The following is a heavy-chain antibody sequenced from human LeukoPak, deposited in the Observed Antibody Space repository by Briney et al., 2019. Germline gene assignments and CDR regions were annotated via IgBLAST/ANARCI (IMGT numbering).Heavy chain of an antibody. J-gene: IGHJ2*01. D-gene: IGHD1-26*01. CDR3: ARDREKWELLLGYFDL. CDR2: IWYDGSNK. CDR1: GFTFSNYG. Sequence: GRSLRLSCAASGFTFSNYGIHWVRQAPGKGLEWVAVIWYDGSNKYYADSVKGRFTISRDNSKNTLYLQMNSLRAEDTAVYYCARDREKWELLLGYFDLWGRGTLVTVSS. V-gene: IGHV3-33*01.